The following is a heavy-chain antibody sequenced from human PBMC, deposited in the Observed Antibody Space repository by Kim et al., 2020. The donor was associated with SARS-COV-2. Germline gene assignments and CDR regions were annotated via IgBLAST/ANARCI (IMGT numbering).Heavy chain of an antibody. V-gene: IGHV5-51*01. CDR1: GYTFSEYW. CDR3: ARVDSYGSGRYYPPFDH. J-gene: IGHJ4*02. D-gene: IGHD3-10*01. CDR2: IYSGDSDA. Sequence: GESLKISCTGSGYTFSEYWIAWVRQMPGKGLEWMGIIYSGDSDARYSPSFQGRVTISVDTFIATAYLQWSSLKASDTATYYCARVDSYGSGRYYPPFDHWGQGTLVTSPQ.